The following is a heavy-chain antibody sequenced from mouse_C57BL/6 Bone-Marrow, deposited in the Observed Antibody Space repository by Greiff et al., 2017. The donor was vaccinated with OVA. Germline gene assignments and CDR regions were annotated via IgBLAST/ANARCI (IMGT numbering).Heavy chain of an antibody. D-gene: IGHD2-5*01. J-gene: IGHJ3*01. CDR1: GFNIKDDY. Sequence: EVQLQQSGAELVRPGASVKLSCTASGFNIKDDYMHWVKQRPEQGLEWIGWIDPENGDTEYASKFQGKATITADTSSNTAYLQLSSLTSEDTAVYCCTSYYSNTGLFAYWGQGTLVTVSA. CDR2: IDPENGDT. CDR3: TSYYSNTGLFAY. V-gene: IGHV14-4*01.